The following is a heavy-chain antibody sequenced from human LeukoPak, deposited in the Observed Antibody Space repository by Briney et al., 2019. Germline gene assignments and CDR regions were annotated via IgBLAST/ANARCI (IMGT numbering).Heavy chain of an antibody. D-gene: IGHD3-10*01. CDR1: GYTFTDYF. CDR3: ARGGASWFIDY. J-gene: IGHJ4*02. CDR2: INPNTGGT. Sequence: ASVKVSCKASGYTFTDYFMYWVRQAPGQGLEWMGRINPNTGGTRYSQKFQGRVTMTRDTSINTAYMALSSLRSDDTALYYCARGGASWFIDYWDQGTLVTVSS. V-gene: IGHV1-2*06.